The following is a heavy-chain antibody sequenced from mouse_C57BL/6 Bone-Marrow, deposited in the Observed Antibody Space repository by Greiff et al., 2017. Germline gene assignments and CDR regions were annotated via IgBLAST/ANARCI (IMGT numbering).Heavy chain of an antibody. J-gene: IGHJ1*03. V-gene: IGHV5-15*01. D-gene: IGHD1-1*01. CDR3: ARQDYGSTWYFEV. Sequence: EVQGVESGGGLVQPGGSLKLSCAASGFTFSDYGMAWVRQAPRKGPEWVAFISNLAYSIYYADTVTGRFTISRENAKNTLYLEMSSLRSEDTAMYYCARQDYGSTWYFEVWGTGTTVTVAS. CDR2: ISNLAYSI. CDR1: GFTFSDYG.